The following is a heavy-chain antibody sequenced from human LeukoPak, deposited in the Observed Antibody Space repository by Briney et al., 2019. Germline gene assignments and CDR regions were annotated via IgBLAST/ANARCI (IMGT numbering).Heavy chain of an antibody. CDR3: ARITMVRGVSGWFDP. CDR2: ISGSGGST. Sequence: GGSLRLSCAASGFTFSSYAMSWVRQAPGKGLEWVSAISGSGGSTYYADSVKGRFTISRDNPKNTLYLQMNSLRAEDTAVSYCARITMVRGVSGWFDPWGEGTLVTVSS. J-gene: IGHJ5*02. D-gene: IGHD3-10*01. CDR1: GFTFSSYA. V-gene: IGHV3-23*01.